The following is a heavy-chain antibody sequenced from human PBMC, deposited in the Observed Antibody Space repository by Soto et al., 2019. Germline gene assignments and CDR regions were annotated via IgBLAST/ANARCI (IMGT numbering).Heavy chain of an antibody. D-gene: IGHD6-13*01. CDR2: ISGSGSSI. CDR1: GFTFSNNA. V-gene: IGHV3-23*01. J-gene: IGHJ5*02. CDR3: AKGGDSSSWKNWFDP. Sequence: EVQLLESGGGLVQPGGSLRLSCAASGFTFSNNAMTWVRQAPGKGLEWVSGISGSGSSIYYADSVKGRFTISRDNSKNTLYLQMNSLRAEDTAVYYCAKGGDSSSWKNWFDPWGQGTLVTVSS.